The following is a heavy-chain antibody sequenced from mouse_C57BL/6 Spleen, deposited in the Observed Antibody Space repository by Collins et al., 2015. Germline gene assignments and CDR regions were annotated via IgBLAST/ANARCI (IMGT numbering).Heavy chain of an antibody. CDR1: GYTFTSYW. CDR3: ARDVQLRLSMDY. V-gene: IGHV1-64*01. Sequence: QVQLQQPGAELVKPGASVKLSCKASGYTFTSYWMHWVKQRPGQGLEWIGMIHPNSGSTNYNEKFKSKATLTVDKSSSTAYMQLSSLTSEDSAVYYCARDVQLRLSMDYWGQGTSVTVSS. D-gene: IGHD3-2*02. J-gene: IGHJ4*01. CDR2: IHPNSGST.